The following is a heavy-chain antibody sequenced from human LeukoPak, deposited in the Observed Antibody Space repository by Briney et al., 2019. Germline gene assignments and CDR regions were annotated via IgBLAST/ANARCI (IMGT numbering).Heavy chain of an antibody. CDR2: IWYDGSNK. J-gene: IGHJ6*04. CDR1: RFTFSSYG. CDR3: ARDLKRWFGELSNYYYGMDV. D-gene: IGHD3-10*01. Sequence: GRSLRLSCAASRFTFSSYGMHWVRQAPGKGLEWVAVIWYDGSNKYYADSVKGRFTISRDDSKNTLYLQMNSLRAEDTAVYYCARDLKRWFGELSNYYYGMDVWGKGTTVTVSS. V-gene: IGHV3-33*01.